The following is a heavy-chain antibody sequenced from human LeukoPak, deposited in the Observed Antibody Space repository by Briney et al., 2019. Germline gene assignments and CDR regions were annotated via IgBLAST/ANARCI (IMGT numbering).Heavy chain of an antibody. CDR1: GYTFISYG. Sequence: ASVEVSCKASGYTFISYGISWVRQAPGQGLEWMGYISGYNGDTHYAQKLQGRVTMTTDTSTSIAYMELRSLRSDDTAVYYCSRGASGWYYSVDYWGQGTLVTVSS. V-gene: IGHV1-18*01. J-gene: IGHJ4*02. D-gene: IGHD6-19*01. CDR2: ISGYNGDT. CDR3: SRGASGWYYSVDY.